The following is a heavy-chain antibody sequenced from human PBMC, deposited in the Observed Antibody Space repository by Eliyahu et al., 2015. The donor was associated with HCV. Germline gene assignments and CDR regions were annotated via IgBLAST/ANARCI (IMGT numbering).Heavy chain of an antibody. J-gene: IGHJ5*02. CDR3: ASGGGGIAVAGTGGWFDP. V-gene: IGHV4-59*01. Sequence: QVQLQESGPGLVKPSETLSLTCTVSGGSITTYYWSWIRQPPGKGXGWIGDIHYSXSTNSNPSLKSRVTISVDTSKNQFSLNLTSVTAADTAVYYCASGGGGIAVAGTGGWFDPWGQGTLVTVSS. CDR2: IHYSXST. CDR1: GGSITTYY. D-gene: IGHD6-19*01.